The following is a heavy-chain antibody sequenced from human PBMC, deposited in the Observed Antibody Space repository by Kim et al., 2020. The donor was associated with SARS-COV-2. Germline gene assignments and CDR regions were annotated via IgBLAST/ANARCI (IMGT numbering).Heavy chain of an antibody. Sequence: GGSLRLSCAASGFTFSSYAMSWVRQAPGKGLEWVSAISGSGGSTYYADSVKGRFTISRDNSKNTLYLQMNSLRAEDTAVYYCAKDKIVVVPAALREEYFDYWGQGTLVTVSS. CDR1: GFTFSSYA. D-gene: IGHD2-2*02. CDR2: ISGSGGST. CDR3: AKDKIVVVPAALREEYFDY. V-gene: IGHV3-23*01. J-gene: IGHJ4*02.